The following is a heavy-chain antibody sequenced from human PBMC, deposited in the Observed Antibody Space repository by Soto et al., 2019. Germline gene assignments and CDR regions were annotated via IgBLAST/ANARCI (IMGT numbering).Heavy chain of an antibody. CDR2: IYYSGST. J-gene: IGHJ4*02. Sequence: SETLSLTCTVSGGSISSGGYYWSWIRQHPGKGLEWIGYIYYSGSTYYNPSLKSRVTISVDTSKNQFSLKLSSVTAADTAVYYCARSRGFYDILTARTPLLFDYWGQGTLVTVSS. D-gene: IGHD3-9*01. V-gene: IGHV4-31*03. CDR1: GGSISSGGYY. CDR3: ARSRGFYDILTARTPLLFDY.